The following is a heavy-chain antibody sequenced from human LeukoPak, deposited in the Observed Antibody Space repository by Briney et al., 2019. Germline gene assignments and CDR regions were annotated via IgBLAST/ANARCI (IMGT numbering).Heavy chain of an antibody. Sequence: GGSLRLSCAASGFPFNTYAMTWVRQAPGKGLGWVSGISGSGGTTYYADSVRGRFTISRDNSRDTLYLQMSSLRAEDTAVYYCAKAPSVSSSWFDYWGQGTLVTVSS. CDR2: ISGSGGTT. D-gene: IGHD6-13*01. CDR3: AKAPSVSSSWFDY. J-gene: IGHJ4*02. CDR1: GFPFNTYA. V-gene: IGHV3-23*01.